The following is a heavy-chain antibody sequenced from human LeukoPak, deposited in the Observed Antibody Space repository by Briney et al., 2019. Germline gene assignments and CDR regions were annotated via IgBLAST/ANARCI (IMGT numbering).Heavy chain of an antibody. D-gene: IGHD1-14*01. CDR3: VKEAGGFDY. V-gene: IGHV3-23*01. CDR1: GFTFSSHA. Sequence: GGSLRLSCAASGFTFSSHAMNWVRQAPGKELEWVSVVGGSRAYTHYADSVKGRFTISRDNSKNTLYLQMSSLRAEDTAVYYCVKEAGGFDYWGQGTLVTVSP. CDR2: VGGSRAYT. J-gene: IGHJ4*02.